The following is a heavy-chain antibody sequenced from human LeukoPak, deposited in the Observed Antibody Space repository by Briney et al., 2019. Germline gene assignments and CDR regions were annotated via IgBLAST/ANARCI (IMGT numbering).Heavy chain of an antibody. CDR3: TRVGYIDEGIDY. V-gene: IGHV3-7*04. CDR1: GFTFSSYW. CDR2: IKQDGSKK. Sequence: AGGSLRLSCAASGFTFSSYWMSWVRQAPGKGLEWVANIKQDGSKKSYVDSVKGRITISRDNAKNSLYLQMNSLRAEDTAIYYCTRVGYIDEGIDYWGQGTLVTVSS. D-gene: IGHD5-24*01. J-gene: IGHJ4*02.